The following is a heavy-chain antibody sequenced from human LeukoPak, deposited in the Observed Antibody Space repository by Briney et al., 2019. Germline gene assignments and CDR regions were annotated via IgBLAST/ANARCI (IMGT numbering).Heavy chain of an antibody. CDR1: GDSVSSNSRA. D-gene: IGHD5-18*01. CDR3: VREYTYGAFDY. CDR2: TYYRSKWYT. J-gene: IGHJ4*02. Sequence: SQTLSLTCAISGDSVSSNSRAWNWFRQSPSRGLGWLGRTYYRSKWYTEYELSVKSRITISPDTSKNRFSLQVNSVTPDDTAVYYCVREYTYGAFDYWGQGTLVTVSS. V-gene: IGHV6-1*01.